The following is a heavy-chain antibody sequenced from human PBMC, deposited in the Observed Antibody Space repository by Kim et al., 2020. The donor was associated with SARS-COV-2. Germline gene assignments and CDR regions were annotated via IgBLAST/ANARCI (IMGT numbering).Heavy chain of an antibody. CDR3: TTGTRPY. V-gene: IGHV3-15*01. CDR2: IKSKTDGGTI. Sequence: GGSLRLSCAASGLRFSNAWMSWVRQAPGKGLEWIGRIKSKTDGGTIDYIAPVEGRFTISRDDSKNTLYLQMNSLKTEDTAVYYCTTGTRPYWGQGTLVTVPS. CDR1: GLRFSNAW. J-gene: IGHJ4*02. D-gene: IGHD3-10*01.